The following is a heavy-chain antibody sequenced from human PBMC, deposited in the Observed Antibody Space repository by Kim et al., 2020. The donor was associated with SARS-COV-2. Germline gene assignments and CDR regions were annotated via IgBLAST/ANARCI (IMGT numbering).Heavy chain of an antibody. Sequence: ASVKVSCKASGYTFTGYYMHWVRQAPGQGLEWMGWINPNSGGTNYAQKFQGRVTMTRDTSISTAYMELSRLRSDDTAVYYCARVYGDLTLLGTSGGMDVWGQGTTVTVSS. CDR3: ARVYGDLTLLGTSGGMDV. V-gene: IGHV1-2*02. CDR1: GYTFTGYY. D-gene: IGHD6-13*01. J-gene: IGHJ6*02. CDR2: INPNSGGT.